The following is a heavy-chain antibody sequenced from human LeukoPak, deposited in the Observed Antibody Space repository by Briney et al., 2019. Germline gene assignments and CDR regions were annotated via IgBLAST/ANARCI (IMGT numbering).Heavy chain of an antibody. CDR3: ARAPPTCGGDCYSALDY. V-gene: IGHV3-48*02. D-gene: IGHD2-21*01. Sequence: GGSLRLSCAASGFTFSSYSMNWVRQAPGKGLEWVSYISSISSTIYYADSVKGRFTISRDHAKNSLYLQMNSLRDEDTAVYYCARAPPTCGGDCYSALDYWGQGTLVTVSS. J-gene: IGHJ4*02. CDR1: GFTFSSYS. CDR2: ISSISSTI.